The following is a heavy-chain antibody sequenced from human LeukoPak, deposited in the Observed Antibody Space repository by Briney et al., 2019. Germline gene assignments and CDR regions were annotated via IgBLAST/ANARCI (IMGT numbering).Heavy chain of an antibody. V-gene: IGHV3-11*04. CDR1: GFTVSDYY. D-gene: IGHD6-13*01. Sequence: PGGFLRLSCAASGFTVSDYYMTWVRQAPGKGLEWLSYISSSGRTTFYADSVKGRFTISRDNAKNSLYLQMNSLRAEDTAVYYCARGHYSSSWYANDAFDIWGQGTMVTVSS. J-gene: IGHJ3*02. CDR2: ISSSGRTT. CDR3: ARGHYSSSWYANDAFDI.